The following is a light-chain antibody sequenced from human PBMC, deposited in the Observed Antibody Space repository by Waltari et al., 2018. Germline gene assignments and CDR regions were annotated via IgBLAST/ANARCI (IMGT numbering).Light chain of an antibody. CDR1: QTVSSSY. CDR2: DTS. V-gene: IGKV3-20*01. J-gene: IGKJ1*01. CDR3: YQYGDSRRM. Sequence: DIVLTPSLGTLSLSQGETATLSCRASQTVSSSYLAWYQQKPGQAPRLLIYDTSSRATGIPDRLSGSGSGTDFTLTISRLEPEDFAVYYCYQYGDSRRMFGQGTKVEIK.